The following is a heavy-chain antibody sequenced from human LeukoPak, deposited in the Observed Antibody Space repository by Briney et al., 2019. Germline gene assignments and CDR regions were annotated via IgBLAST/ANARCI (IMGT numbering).Heavy chain of an antibody. CDR3: ARTRGSYYGLDY. CDR2: IYYGGST. V-gene: IGHV4-59*01. D-gene: IGHD1-26*01. J-gene: IGHJ4*02. CDR1: GGSISSYY. Sequence: SSETLSLTCTVSGGSISSYYWSWIRQPPGKGLEWIGYIYYGGSTNYNPSLKSRVTISVDTSKNQFSLKLSSVTAADTAVYYCARTRGSYYGLDYWGQGTLVTVSS.